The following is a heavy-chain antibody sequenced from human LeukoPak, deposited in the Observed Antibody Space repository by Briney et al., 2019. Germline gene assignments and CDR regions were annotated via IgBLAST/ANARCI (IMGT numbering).Heavy chain of an antibody. J-gene: IGHJ4*02. CDR1: GFTFSTYS. V-gene: IGHV3-48*01. Sequence: PGGSLRLSCAASGFTFSTYSMNWVRQAPGKGLEWVSYISSSSSTIYYADSVKGRFTISRDNAKNSLYLQMNSLRAEDTAVYYCTRGGFYGSFDSWGQGTLVTVSS. CDR3: TRGGFYGSFDS. CDR2: ISSSSSTI. D-gene: IGHD3-16*01.